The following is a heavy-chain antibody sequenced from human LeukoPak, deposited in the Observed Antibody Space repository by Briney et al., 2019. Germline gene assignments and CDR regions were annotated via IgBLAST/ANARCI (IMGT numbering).Heavy chain of an antibody. J-gene: IGHJ4*02. CDR1: GGSISSGNW. CDR2: IYYSGST. Sequence: PSETLSLTCAVSGGSISSGNWWSWVRQPPGKGPEWIGEIYYSGSTSYSPSLKSRVTISVDKSKNQFSLKLNSVTAADTAVYYCARIAVAQYYFDYWGQGTLVTVSS. CDR3: ARIAVAQYYFDY. D-gene: IGHD6-19*01. V-gene: IGHV4-4*02.